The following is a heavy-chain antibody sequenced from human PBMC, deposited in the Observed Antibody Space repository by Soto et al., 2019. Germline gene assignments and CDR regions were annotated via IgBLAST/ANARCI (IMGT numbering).Heavy chain of an antibody. CDR2: INGGDDSK. Sequence: GGSLRLSCAVSGFTFRSSPMSWVRRAPGKGLEWVSGINGGDDSKHYAESVRGRFTITRDNSKNTLLLQMNSLRAEDTAIYYCAKASHWGIISPTHDQGGKGPLVTVPS. CDR3: AKASHWGIISPTHDQ. J-gene: IGHJ4*02. V-gene: IGHV3-23*01. CDR1: GFTFRSSP. D-gene: IGHD3-16*01.